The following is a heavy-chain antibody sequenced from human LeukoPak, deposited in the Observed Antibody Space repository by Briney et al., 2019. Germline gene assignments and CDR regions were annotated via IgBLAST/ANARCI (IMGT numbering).Heavy chain of an antibody. Sequence: LSGGSLRLSCAASGFTFSDYALGWVRQAPGRGLEWVATLSGSGAGTYYSDSVQGRFTISRDNSKNTLYLQMNSLRAEDTAVYHCARGYCTGGSCTKFDFWGQGTLVTVSS. D-gene: IGHD2-15*01. CDR3: ARGYCTGGSCTKFDF. J-gene: IGHJ4*02. CDR1: GFTFSDYA. CDR2: LSGSGAGT. V-gene: IGHV3-23*01.